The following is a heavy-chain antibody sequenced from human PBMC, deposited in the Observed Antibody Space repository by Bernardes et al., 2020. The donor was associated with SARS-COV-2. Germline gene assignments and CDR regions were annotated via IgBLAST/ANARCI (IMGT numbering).Heavy chain of an antibody. V-gene: IGHV3-21*01. CDR1: GFSFSKYS. J-gene: IGHJ6*02. CDR3: AGGGGRGGMDV. CDR2: VTSSSTYI. Sequence: GGSLRLSCVASGFSFSKYSMHWVRQAPGRGLEWVSSVTSSSTYIHYADSVKGRFTISRDNAKNSLFLQMDSLRAEDTAVYYCAGGGGRGGMDVWGHGTALTVSS. D-gene: IGHD2-15*01.